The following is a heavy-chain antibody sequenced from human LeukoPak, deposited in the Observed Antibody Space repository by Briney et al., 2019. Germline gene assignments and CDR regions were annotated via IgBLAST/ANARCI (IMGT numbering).Heavy chain of an antibody. Sequence: GRSLRLSCAASGFTFDDYAMHWVRQAPGKGLERVSGITWNSGRKGYADSVKGRFTISRDNAKNSLYLQMNSLRPEDTALYYCVKDALAVGVTGYYAMDVWGQGTTVTVSS. CDR2: ITWNSGRK. D-gene: IGHD1-26*01. V-gene: IGHV3-9*01. CDR1: GFTFDDYA. J-gene: IGHJ6*02. CDR3: VKDALAVGVTGYYAMDV.